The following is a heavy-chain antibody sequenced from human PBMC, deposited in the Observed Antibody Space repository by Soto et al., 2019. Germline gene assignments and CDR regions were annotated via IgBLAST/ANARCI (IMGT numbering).Heavy chain of an antibody. Sequence: SETLSLTCTVSGGSISSYYWSWIRQPPGKGLEWIGYIYYSGSTNYNPSLKSRVTISVDTSKNQFSLKLSSVTAADTAVYYCARGGTFYDILTGYPYYNYWGQGTLVTVSS. CDR3: ARGGTFYDILTGYPYYNY. J-gene: IGHJ4*02. CDR2: IYYSGST. D-gene: IGHD3-9*01. CDR1: GGSISSYY. V-gene: IGHV4-59*01.